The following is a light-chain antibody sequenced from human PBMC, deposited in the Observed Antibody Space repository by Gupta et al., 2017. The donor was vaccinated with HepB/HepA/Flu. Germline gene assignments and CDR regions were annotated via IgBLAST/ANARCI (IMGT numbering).Light chain of an antibody. CDR1: QSVTSW. CDR2: GTS. Sequence: DMQMTQSPSPSSASVGDRVTITCRASQSVTSWFAWYQQKPGQAPRLLIYGTSTLQSGVPTRFSGSSSGTDLTLTINSLQPEDVATYYCQQADGCPPIFTFGPGTIVDV. CDR3: QQADGCPPIFT. V-gene: IGKV1-12*01. J-gene: IGKJ3*01.